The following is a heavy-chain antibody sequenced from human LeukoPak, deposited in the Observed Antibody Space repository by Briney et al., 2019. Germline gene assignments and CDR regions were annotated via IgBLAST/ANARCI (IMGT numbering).Heavy chain of an antibody. J-gene: IGHJ4*02. CDR3: VKDAVRNGYNYFDC. Sequence: GGSLSLSCAASGFTFNNYVMHWVRQAPGKGLEWVSLINGGDGRTYYTDSVKGRFTISRDNSKNSLYLQMNGLRTEDTAMYFCVKDAVRNGYNYFDCWGQGTLVTVSS. D-gene: IGHD5-24*01. V-gene: IGHV3-43*02. CDR2: INGGDGRT. CDR1: GFTFNNYV.